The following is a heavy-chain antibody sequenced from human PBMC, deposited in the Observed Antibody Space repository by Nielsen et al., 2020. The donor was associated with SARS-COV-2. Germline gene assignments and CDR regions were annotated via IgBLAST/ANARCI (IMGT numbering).Heavy chain of an antibody. CDR2: IYYSGST. V-gene: IGHV4-39*01. CDR3: ASGYRSVWYPTCLEMDV. J-gene: IGHJ6*02. D-gene: IGHD6-19*01. CDR1: GDFISSSSYY. Sequence: SETLSLTCTVSGDFISSSSYYWAWIRQPPGKGLEWIGSIYYSGSTYYDPSLESRVTIFVDTSTNQVSLRLNSVTATDTAVYYCASGYRSVWYPTCLEMDVWGQGTTVTVSS.